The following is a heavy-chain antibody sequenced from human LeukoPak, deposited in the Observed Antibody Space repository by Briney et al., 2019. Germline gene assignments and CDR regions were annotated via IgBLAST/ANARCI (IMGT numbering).Heavy chain of an antibody. CDR2: ISYDGSNK. J-gene: IGHJ4*02. CDR1: GFTFNTYG. CDR3: ARELPNDFWSGPGFDY. Sequence: GGSLRLSCAASGFTFNTYGMHWVRQAPGKGLEWVAVISYDGSNKYYADSVKGRFTISRDNSKNTLYLQMNSLSAEDTAVYYCARELPNDFWSGPGFDYWGQGTLVTVSS. V-gene: IGHV3-30*12. D-gene: IGHD3-3*01.